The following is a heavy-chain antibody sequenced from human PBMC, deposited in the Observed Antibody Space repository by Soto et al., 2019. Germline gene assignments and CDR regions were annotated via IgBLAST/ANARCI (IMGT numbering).Heavy chain of an antibody. CDR3: ARRLGSKDAFDI. D-gene: IGHD5-12*01. CDR1: GGSISSSSYY. Sequence: QLQLQESGPGLVKPSETLSLTCTVSGGSISSSSYYWGWIRQPPGKGLEWIGSIYYSGSTYYNPSLKSRVTISVDTSKNQFSLKLSSVTAADTAVYYCARRLGSKDAFDIWGQGTMVTVSS. V-gene: IGHV4-39*01. J-gene: IGHJ3*02. CDR2: IYYSGST.